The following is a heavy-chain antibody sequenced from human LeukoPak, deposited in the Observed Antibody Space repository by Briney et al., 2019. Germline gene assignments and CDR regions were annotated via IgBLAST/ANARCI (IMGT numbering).Heavy chain of an antibody. D-gene: IGHD3-16*01. Sequence: PGGSLRLSCAASGFTFSSYSMNWVRQAPGKGLEWFSSISSSSTYIYYADSVKGRFTISRDNAKNSLYLQMNSPRAEDKAVYYGARDDAFRGVAMDVWGQGTTVNVSS. V-gene: IGHV3-21*01. CDR3: ARDDAFRGVAMDV. CDR2: ISSSSTYI. J-gene: IGHJ6*01. CDR1: GFTFSSYS.